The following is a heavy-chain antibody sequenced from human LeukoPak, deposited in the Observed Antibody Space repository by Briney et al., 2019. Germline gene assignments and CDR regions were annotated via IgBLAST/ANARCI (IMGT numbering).Heavy chain of an antibody. J-gene: IGHJ4*02. CDR1: GYTFTDYY. CDR3: ALFHKYDFIDY. V-gene: IGHV1-69-2*01. Sequence: ASVKVSCKASGYTFTDYYMHWVQQAPGKGLEWMGRVDPEDGETIYAGKFKRRVTITADTSTDTAYMELSSLRSEDTAVYYSALFHKYDFIDYWGQGTLVTVSS. D-gene: IGHD3-3*01. CDR2: VDPEDGET.